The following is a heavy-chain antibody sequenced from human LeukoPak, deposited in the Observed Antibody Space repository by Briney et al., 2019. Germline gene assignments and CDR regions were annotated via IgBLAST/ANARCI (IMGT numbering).Heavy chain of an antibody. CDR1: GFTFSSYS. CDR3: ARDSFYYDSSASYYFDY. D-gene: IGHD3-22*01. J-gene: IGHJ4*02. CDR2: ISSSSSYI. V-gene: IGHV3-21*01. Sequence: PGGSLRLSCAASGFTFSSYSMNWVRQAPGKGLEWVSSISSSSSYIYYADSVKGRFTISGDNAKSSLYLQMNSLRAEDTAVYYCARDSFYYDSSASYYFDYWGQGTLVTVSS.